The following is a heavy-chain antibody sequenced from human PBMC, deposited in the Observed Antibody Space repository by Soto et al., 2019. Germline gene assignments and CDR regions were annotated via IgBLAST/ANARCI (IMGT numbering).Heavy chain of an antibody. CDR3: ARHGGYYDY. V-gene: IGHV4-39*01. CDR1: GGSISSSSYY. Sequence: SETLSLTCTVSGGSISSSSYYWGWIRQPPGKGLEWIGSIYYSGSTYYNPSLKSRVTISVDTSKNHFSLKLSSGTAADTAVYYCARHGGYYDYWGQGTLVTVSS. J-gene: IGHJ4*02. D-gene: IGHD3-22*01. CDR2: IYYSGST.